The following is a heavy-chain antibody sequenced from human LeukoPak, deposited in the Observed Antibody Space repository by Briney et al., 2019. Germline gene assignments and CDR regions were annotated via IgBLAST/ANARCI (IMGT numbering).Heavy chain of an antibody. V-gene: IGHV1-2*02. CDR1: GYTFTGYY. Sequence: GAPVKVSCKASGYTFTGYYMHWVRQAPGQGLEWMGWIDANSGGTNYAQKFQGRVTMTRDTSISTAYMELSRLRSDDTAVYYCARAPYCSSTSCYVAVTPWFDPWGQGTLVTVSS. CDR3: ARAPYCSSTSCYVAVTPWFDP. CDR2: IDANSGGT. D-gene: IGHD2-2*01. J-gene: IGHJ5*02.